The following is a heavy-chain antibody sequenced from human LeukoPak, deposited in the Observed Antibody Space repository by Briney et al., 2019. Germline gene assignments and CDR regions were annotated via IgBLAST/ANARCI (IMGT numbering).Heavy chain of an antibody. J-gene: IGHJ6*03. CDR3: ARRRAGYSNGWGSYYSYYMDV. V-gene: IGHV4-34*01. CDR1: GGSFSAYD. CDR2: IDHSGTT. D-gene: IGHD6-19*01. Sequence: PSETLSLTCAVYGGSFSAYDWNWIRQAPGKGLEWIGEIDHSGTTNYNPSLKSRVTISVDTSKNQFSAKVSSVTAADTAVYYCARRRAGYSNGWGSYYSYYMDVWGKGTTVTISS.